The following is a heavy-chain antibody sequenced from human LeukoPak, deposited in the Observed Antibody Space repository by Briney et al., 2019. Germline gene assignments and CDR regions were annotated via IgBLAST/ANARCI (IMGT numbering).Heavy chain of an antibody. V-gene: IGHV3-21*01. Sequence: GGSLRLSCAASGFTFSSYSMNWVRQAPGKGLEWVSSISSSSSYIYYADSVKGRFTISRDNVKNSVYLQMNSLRAEDTAVYYCARRTLIQASAFDIWGQGTMVTGSS. CDR1: GFTFSSYS. CDR3: ARRTLIQASAFDI. D-gene: IGHD5-18*01. J-gene: IGHJ3*02. CDR2: ISSSSSYI.